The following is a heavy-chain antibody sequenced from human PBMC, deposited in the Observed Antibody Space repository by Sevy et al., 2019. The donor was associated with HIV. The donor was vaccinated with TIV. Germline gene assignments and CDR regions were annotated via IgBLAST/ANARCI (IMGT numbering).Heavy chain of an antibody. CDR2: ISSSSSYI. J-gene: IGHJ5*02. CDR1: GFTFSSYS. D-gene: IGHD5-12*01. CDR3: ARDINSGYVGWFDP. Sequence: GGSLRLSCAASGFTFSSYSMNWVRRAPGKGLEWVSSISSSSSYIYYADSVKGRFTISRDNAKNSLYLQMNSLRAEDTAVYYCARDINSGYVGWFDPWGQGTLVTVSS. V-gene: IGHV3-21*01.